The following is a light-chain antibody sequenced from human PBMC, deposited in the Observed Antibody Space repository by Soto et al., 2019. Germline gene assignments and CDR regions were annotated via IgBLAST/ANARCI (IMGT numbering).Light chain of an antibody. Sequence: SALTHPASVSGSPGQSITISCTGTSSDVGGSKYVSWYQHYPGKVPKLLINKVSNRPSGVSNRFSGSKSGNTASLTISGLLPEDEADYFCTSSTSDSLYVFGTGTKVTVL. V-gene: IGLV2-14*01. CDR3: TSSTSDSLYV. CDR2: KVS. CDR1: SSDVGGSKY. J-gene: IGLJ1*01.